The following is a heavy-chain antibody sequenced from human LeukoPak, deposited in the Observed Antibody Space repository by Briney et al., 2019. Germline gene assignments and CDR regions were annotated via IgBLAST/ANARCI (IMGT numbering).Heavy chain of an antibody. V-gene: IGHV5-51*01. D-gene: IGHD5-24*01. CDR1: GYSFTTYY. J-gene: IGHJ4*02. Sequence: GESLQISCKGSGYSFTTYYIGWVRQMPGRGLEWMGIIYPGDSEARYSPSFQGQVTISADKSISTAYLQWSSLKASDTAMYYCARPDGYNSFDYWGQGTLLSVSS. CDR2: IYPGDSEA. CDR3: ARPDGYNSFDY.